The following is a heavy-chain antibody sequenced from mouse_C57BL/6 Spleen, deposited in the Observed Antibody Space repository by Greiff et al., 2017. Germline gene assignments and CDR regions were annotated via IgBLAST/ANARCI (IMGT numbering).Heavy chain of an antibody. V-gene: IGHV1-80*01. D-gene: IGHD2-4*01. Sequence: VQVVESGAELVKPGASVKISCKASGYAFSSYWMNWVKQRPGKGLEWIGQIYPGDGDTNYNGKFKGKATLTADKSSSTAYMQLSSLTSEDSAVYFCAYDYAFAYWGQGTLVTVSA. CDR1: GYAFSSYW. CDR3: AYDYAFAY. CDR2: IYPGDGDT. J-gene: IGHJ3*01.